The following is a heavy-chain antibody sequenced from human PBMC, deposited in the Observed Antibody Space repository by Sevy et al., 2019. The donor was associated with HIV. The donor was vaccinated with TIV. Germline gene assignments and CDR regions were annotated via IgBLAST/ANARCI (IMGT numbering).Heavy chain of an antibody. CDR3: ARHDPVGYCSSTSCYSGDY. Sequence: GESLKISCKGSGYSFTSYWNGWVRQMPGKGLEWMGIIYPGDSDTRYSPSFQGQVTISADKSISTAYLKWSSLKASDTAMYYCARHDPVGYCSSTSCYSGDYWGQGTLVTVSS. V-gene: IGHV5-51*01. J-gene: IGHJ4*02. D-gene: IGHD2-2*02. CDR1: GYSFTSYW. CDR2: IYPGDSDT.